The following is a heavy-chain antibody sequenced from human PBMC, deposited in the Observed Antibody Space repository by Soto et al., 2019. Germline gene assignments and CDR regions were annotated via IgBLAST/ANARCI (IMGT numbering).Heavy chain of an antibody. CDR1: GFSLSTSGVS. J-gene: IGHJ6*02. V-gene: IGHV2-5*02. CDR3: AHRRGSFRPYNCSAGVDV. D-gene: IGHD1-26*01. CDR2: IFWDDDK. Sequence: QITLKESGPTLVKPTQTLTLTCTFSGFSLSTSGVSVGWIRQPPGKALEWLALIFWDDDKRYSPALKTRLTITKDTSKNQVVLTMTNMDPVDTATYYCAHRRGSFRPYNCSAGVDVWGQGTTVTVSS.